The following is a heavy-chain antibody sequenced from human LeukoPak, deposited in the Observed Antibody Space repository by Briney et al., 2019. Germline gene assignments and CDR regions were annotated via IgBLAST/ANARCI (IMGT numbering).Heavy chain of an antibody. CDR1: GGSISSYY. J-gene: IGHJ4*02. Sequence: SETLSLTCTVSGGSISSYYWSWIRQPPGKGLEWIGYIYYSGSTNYKPSLKSRVTISVDTSKNQFSLKLSSVTAADTAVYYCARGRYTYGGAVGDYFDYWGQGTLVTVSS. D-gene: IGHD5-18*01. CDR2: IYYSGST. V-gene: IGHV4-59*01. CDR3: ARGRYTYGGAVGDYFDY.